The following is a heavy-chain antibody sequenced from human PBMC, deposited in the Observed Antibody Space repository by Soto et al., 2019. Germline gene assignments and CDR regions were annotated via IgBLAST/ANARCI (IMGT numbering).Heavy chain of an antibody. V-gene: IGHV3-23*01. Sequence: EVQLLESGGGLVQPGGSLRLSCVASGFTFNSYAMTWVRQAPGQGLEWVSTGTGSGAYTFDAGSVKGRFTISRDNPKDTLYLQMNSLRPEDTALYYWAKERYYDIWADSYYNYGMDVWGQGTPVTVSS. J-gene: IGHJ6*02. D-gene: IGHD3-9*01. CDR1: GFTFNSYA. CDR3: AKERYYDIWADSYYNYGMDV. CDR2: GTGSGAYT.